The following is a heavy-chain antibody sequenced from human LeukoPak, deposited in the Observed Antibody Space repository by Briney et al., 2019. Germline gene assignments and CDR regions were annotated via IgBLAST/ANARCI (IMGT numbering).Heavy chain of an antibody. CDR2: VNPNSGGT. CDR3: ASLPYSSGWFDY. V-gene: IGHV1-2*02. J-gene: IGHJ4*02. CDR1: GYTFTGYY. D-gene: IGHD6-19*01. Sequence: ASVKVSCKASGYTFTGYYMHWVRQAPGQGLEWMGWVNPNSGGTNYAQKFQGRVTMTRDTSISTAYMELSRLRSDDTAVYYCASLPYSSGWFDYWGQGTLVTVSS.